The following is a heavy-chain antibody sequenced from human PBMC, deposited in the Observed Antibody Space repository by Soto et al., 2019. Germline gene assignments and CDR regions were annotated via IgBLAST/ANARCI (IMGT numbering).Heavy chain of an antibody. CDR2: INPSGGST. V-gene: IGHV1-46*01. D-gene: IGHD6-13*01. Sequence: QVQLVQSGAEVKKPGASVKVSCKAFGSTLTSYKIPWVRQPPGQGLEWMGIINPSGGSTSYAQKFQGRVTMTRDTSTSTVYMELSSLRSEDTAVYYCARGILAAAGTGDYWGQGTLVTVSS. CDR1: GSTLTSYK. J-gene: IGHJ4*02. CDR3: ARGILAAAGTGDY.